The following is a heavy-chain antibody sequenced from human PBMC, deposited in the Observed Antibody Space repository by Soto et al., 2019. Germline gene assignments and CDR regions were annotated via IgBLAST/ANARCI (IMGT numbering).Heavy chain of an antibody. CDR1: GVTFSSYA. Sequence: GGSLRLSCAASGVTFSSYAMSWVRQAPGKGLEWVSAISGRGGSTYYADSVKGRFTISRDNSKNTLYLQMNSLIAEDTAVYYCPQAPSTLVNPGDAFDIWGPGTMVTVSS. CDR2: ISGRGGST. J-gene: IGHJ3*02. CDR3: PQAPSTLVNPGDAFDI. D-gene: IGHD2-2*01. V-gene: IGHV3-23*01.